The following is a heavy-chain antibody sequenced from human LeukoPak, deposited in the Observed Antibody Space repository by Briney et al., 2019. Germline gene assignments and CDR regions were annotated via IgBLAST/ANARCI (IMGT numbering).Heavy chain of an antibody. CDR1: GYTFTSYD. CDR2: MNPNSGNT. D-gene: IGHD1-26*01. CDR3: ARVPSLWELQFDFDY. V-gene: IGHV1-8*01. J-gene: IGHJ4*02. Sequence: GASVKVSCKASGYTFTSYDINWVRQATGQGLEWMGWMNPNSGNTGYAQKFQGRVTITADKSTSTAYMELSSLRSEDTAVYYCARVPSLWELQFDFDYWGQGTLVTVSS.